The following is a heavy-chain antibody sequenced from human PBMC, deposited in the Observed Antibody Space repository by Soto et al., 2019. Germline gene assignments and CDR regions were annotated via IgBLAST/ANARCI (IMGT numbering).Heavy chain of an antibody. V-gene: IGHV2-5*01. CDR3: AHSPWGAAPDY. CDR1: GFSVSARGVG. Sequence: QITLKESGPTLVKPTQTLTLTCTVSGFSVSARGVGVGWIRQPPGKAPEWLGIIYWNDDKRYSPSLKSRLTITKDTSKNQVVLTMTNMDPVDTATYYCAHSPWGAAPDYWGQGTLVTVSS. D-gene: IGHD3-16*01. J-gene: IGHJ4*02. CDR2: IYWNDDK.